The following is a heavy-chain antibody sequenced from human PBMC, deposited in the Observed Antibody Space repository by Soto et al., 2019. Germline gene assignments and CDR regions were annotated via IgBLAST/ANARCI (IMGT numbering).Heavy chain of an antibody. Sequence: PGGSLRLSCTASGFTFGDYAMSWFRQAPGKGLEWVGFIRSKAYGGTTEYAASVKGRFTISRDDSKSIAYLQMNSLKTEDTAVYYCNIRHGYSYGYGGRTDGHWYFDLWGRGTLVTVSS. J-gene: IGHJ2*01. V-gene: IGHV3-49*03. CDR1: GFTFGDYA. CDR2: IRSKAYGGTT. CDR3: NIRHGYSYGYGGRTDGHWYFDL. D-gene: IGHD5-18*01.